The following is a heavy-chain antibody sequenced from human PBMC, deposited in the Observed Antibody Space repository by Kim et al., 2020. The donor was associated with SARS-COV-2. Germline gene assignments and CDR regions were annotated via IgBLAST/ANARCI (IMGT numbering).Heavy chain of an antibody. CDR2: IYYSGST. CDR1: GGSISSYY. V-gene: IGHV4-59*01. Sequence: SETLSLTCTVSGGSISSYYWSWIRQPPGKGLEWIGYIYYSGSTNYNPSLKSRVTISVDTSKNQFSLKLSSVTAADTAVYYCARQGRGLGSSWFNWFDPWGQGTLVTVSS. CDR3: ARQGRGLGSSWFNWFDP. D-gene: IGHD6-13*01. J-gene: IGHJ5*02.